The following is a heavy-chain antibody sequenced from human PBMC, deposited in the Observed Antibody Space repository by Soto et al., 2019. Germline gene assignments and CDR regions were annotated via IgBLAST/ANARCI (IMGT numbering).Heavy chain of an antibody. CDR3: ARQGRSMVRGTTINWFDP. CDR2: IYYSGST. J-gene: IGHJ5*02. D-gene: IGHD3-10*01. CDR1: GGSISSSSYY. V-gene: IGHV4-39*01. Sequence: QLQLQESGPGLVKPSETLSLTCTVSGGSISSSSYYWGWIRQPPGKGLEWIGSIYYSGSTYYNPSLKSRVTISVDTSKNQFSLKLSSVTAADTAVYYCARQGRSMVRGTTINWFDPWGQGTLVTVSS.